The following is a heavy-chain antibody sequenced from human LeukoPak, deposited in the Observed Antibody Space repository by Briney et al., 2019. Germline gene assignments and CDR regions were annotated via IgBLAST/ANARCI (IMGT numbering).Heavy chain of an antibody. J-gene: IGHJ4*02. CDR3: ARDRAKSLRYFDWLLTY. D-gene: IGHD3-9*01. V-gene: IGHV1-2*02. CDR1: GYTFTGYY. CDR2: INPNSGGT. Sequence: ASAKVSCKASGYTFTGYYMHWVRQAPGQGLEWMGWINPNSGGTNYAQKFQGRVTMTRDTSISTAYMELSRLRSDDTAVYYCARDRAKSLRYFDWLLTYWGQGTLVTVSS.